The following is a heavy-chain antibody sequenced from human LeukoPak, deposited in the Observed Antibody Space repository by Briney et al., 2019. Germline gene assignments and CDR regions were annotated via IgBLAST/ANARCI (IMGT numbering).Heavy chain of an antibody. Sequence: KPSETLCLTCAISTYSINSDYHWAWIRQPPGKGLEWIGSIYHTGRTYYNPAHKTRVNILLDTSRNQFSLRLSSVTASDTAVYFCARHVSGNLWYFDDWGQGTLVTVSS. V-gene: IGHV4-38-2*01. CDR3: ARHVSGNLWYFDD. CDR2: IYHTGRT. CDR1: TYSINSDYH. D-gene: IGHD1-26*01. J-gene: IGHJ4*02.